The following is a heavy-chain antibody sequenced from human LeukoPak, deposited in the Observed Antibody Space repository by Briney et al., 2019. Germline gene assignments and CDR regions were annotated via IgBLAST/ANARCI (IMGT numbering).Heavy chain of an antibody. J-gene: IGHJ4*02. D-gene: IGHD4-17*01. CDR3: ARDRTSDLVAKAPTTVTTFDY. Sequence: PSETLTLTCAVYGRAFSGYYWSWIRQPPGKGLEWIGEINHSGRINYIPSVKSRCTISVDTSKNPISLKLSSVTAADTAVNYCARDRTSDLVAKAPTTVTTFDYWGQGTLVTVSS. CDR1: GRAFSGYY. CDR2: INHSGRI. V-gene: IGHV4-34*01.